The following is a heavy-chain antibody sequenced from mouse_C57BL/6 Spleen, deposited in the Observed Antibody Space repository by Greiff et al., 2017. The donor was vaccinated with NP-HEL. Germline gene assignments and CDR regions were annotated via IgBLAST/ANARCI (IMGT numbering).Heavy chain of an antibody. J-gene: IGHJ1*03. CDR3: ARHEGYNWYFDV. CDR1: GFTFSSYG. Sequence: EVQGVESGGDLVKPGGSLKLSCAASGFTFSSYGMSWVRQTPDKRLEWVATISSGGSYTYYPDSVKGRFTISRDNAKNTLYLQMSSLKSEDTAMYYCARHEGYNWYFDVWGTGTTVTVSS. CDR2: ISSGGSYT. V-gene: IGHV5-6*01.